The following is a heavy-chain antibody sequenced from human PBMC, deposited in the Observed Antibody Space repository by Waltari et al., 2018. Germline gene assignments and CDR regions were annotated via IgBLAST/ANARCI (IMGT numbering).Heavy chain of an antibody. V-gene: IGHV4-4*02. Sequence: GDSMSENYWWSWVRQSPEKGLEWIGQIHRSGRTYYNPSLESRVSVSMDTSNNKFFLKLSSAIAADTAVYYCARDRGRGLYFDSWGQGTLVTVSP. CDR1: GDSMSENYW. J-gene: IGHJ4*02. CDR2: IHRSGRT. D-gene: IGHD2-15*01. CDR3: ARDRGRGLYFDS.